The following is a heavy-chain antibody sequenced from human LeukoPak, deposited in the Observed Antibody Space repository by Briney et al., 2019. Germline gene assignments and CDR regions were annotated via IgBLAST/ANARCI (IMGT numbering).Heavy chain of an antibody. D-gene: IGHD2-15*01. V-gene: IGHV1-18*01. J-gene: IGHJ4*02. CDR3: ARVFCSGGSCSKTVPKYYFDY. CDR2: ISAYNGNT. CDR1: GYTFTSYG. Sequence: ASVKVSCKASGYTFTSYGISWVRQAPGQGLEWMGWISAYNGNTNYAQKLQGRVTMTTDTSTSTAYMELRSLRSDDTAVYYCARVFCSGGSCSKTVPKYYFDYWGQGTLVTVSS.